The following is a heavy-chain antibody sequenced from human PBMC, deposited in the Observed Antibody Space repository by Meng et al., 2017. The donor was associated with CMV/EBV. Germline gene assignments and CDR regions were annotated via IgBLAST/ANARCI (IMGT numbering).Heavy chain of an antibody. J-gene: IGHJ5*02. Sequence: SETLFLTCTVSGGSVSSGSYYWSWIRQPPGKGLEWIGYIYYSGSTNYNPSLKSRVTISVDTSKNQFSLKLSSVTAADTAVYYCARDRLVDCSSTSCSPGGFDPWGQGTLVTVSS. CDR1: GGSVSSGSYY. CDR3: ARDRLVDCSSTSCSPGGFDP. CDR2: IYYSGST. D-gene: IGHD2-2*01. V-gene: IGHV4-61*01.